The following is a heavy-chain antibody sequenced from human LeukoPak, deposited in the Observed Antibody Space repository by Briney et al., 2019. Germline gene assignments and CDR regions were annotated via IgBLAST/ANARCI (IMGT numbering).Heavy chain of an antibody. CDR2: TSASGGST. J-gene: IGHJ4*02. CDR3: AKRGVVIRVILVGLHKEAYYFDS. CDR1: RITLSYYG. D-gene: IGHD3-10*01. Sequence: LGGSLRLSCSVSRITLSYYGMSWVRQAPGTRLESVAGTSASGGSTNYGDSVKGRFSISRDNPKNTLYLQMNSLRAEDTAVYFCAKRGVVIRVILVGLHKEAYYFDSWGQGALVTVSS. V-gene: IGHV3-23*01.